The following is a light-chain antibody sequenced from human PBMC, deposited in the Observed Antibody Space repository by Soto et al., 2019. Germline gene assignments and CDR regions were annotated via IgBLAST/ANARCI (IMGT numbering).Light chain of an antibody. CDR3: QQYDNWWT. J-gene: IGKJ1*01. V-gene: IGKV3-15*01. CDR1: QSVSNN. CDR2: GAS. Sequence: EIVLTQSPATLSLSPGERATLSCRASQSVSNNYVAWYQQQPGQAPRLLFYGASTRATSVPARFSGSGSGTEFTLTSSSLQSEVFAVYYCQQYDNWWTFGQGTKVDIK.